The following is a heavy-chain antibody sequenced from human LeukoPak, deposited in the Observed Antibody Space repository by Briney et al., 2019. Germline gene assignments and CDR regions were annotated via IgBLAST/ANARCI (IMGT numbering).Heavy chain of an antibody. CDR3: ARDSGSSGYLGIYYYYYMDV. J-gene: IGHJ6*03. D-gene: IGHD3-22*01. CDR2: INTNTGNP. V-gene: IGHV7-4-1*02. CDR1: GYTFTSYA. Sequence: GASVKVSCKASGYTFTSYAMNWVRQAPGQGLEWMGWINTNTGNPTYAQGFTGRFVFSLDTSVSTAYLQISSLKAEDTAVYYCARDSGSSGYLGIYYYYYMDVWGKGTTVTVSS.